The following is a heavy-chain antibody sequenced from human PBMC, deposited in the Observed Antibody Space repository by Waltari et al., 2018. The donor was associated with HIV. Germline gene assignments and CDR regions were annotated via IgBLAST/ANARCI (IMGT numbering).Heavy chain of an antibody. J-gene: IGHJ5*02. Sequence: QVQLAQPGAAVKTPGASVNVSCTASGYTFTSYYLQWVRKAPGQVLEWMGIINPSSGSTSYAQKFQGRVTMTRDTSTSTVYMELSSLRSEDTAVYYCARGRHYSNWNYDGFDPWGQGTLVTVSS. CDR2: INPSSGST. D-gene: IGHD1-7*01. V-gene: IGHV1-46*01. CDR1: GYTFTSYY. CDR3: ARGRHYSNWNYDGFDP.